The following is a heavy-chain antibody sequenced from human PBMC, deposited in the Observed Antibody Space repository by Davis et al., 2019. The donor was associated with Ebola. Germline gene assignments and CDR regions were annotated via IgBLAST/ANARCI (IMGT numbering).Heavy chain of an antibody. V-gene: IGHV3-7*01. Sequence: PGGSLRLSCAASGFTFSSYWMTWVRQAPGKGLEWVANIKQDGSEKYYVDSVKGRFSISRDNAKNSLHLQMNSLRAEDTAVYYCARQGSGAYDEIDMWGQGTMVTVSS. CDR1: GFTFSSYW. CDR2: IKQDGSEK. J-gene: IGHJ3*02. D-gene: IGHD3-22*01. CDR3: ARQGSGAYDEIDM.